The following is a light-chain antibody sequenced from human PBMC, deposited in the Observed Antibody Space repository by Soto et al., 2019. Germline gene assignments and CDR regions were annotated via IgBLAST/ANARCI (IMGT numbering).Light chain of an antibody. J-gene: IGKJ1*01. CDR2: GAS. CDR3: PQRQTNPWT. CDR1: QRITTF. V-gene: IGKV1-39*01. Sequence: DIQMTQSSSSLSASVGDRVTITCRATQRITTFLNWYQLKPGKAPNLLIYGASNLQSGVPSRFRGSGSGTDFTLTISSLQPEDFGTGYCPQRQTNPWTFGQGTKVEIK.